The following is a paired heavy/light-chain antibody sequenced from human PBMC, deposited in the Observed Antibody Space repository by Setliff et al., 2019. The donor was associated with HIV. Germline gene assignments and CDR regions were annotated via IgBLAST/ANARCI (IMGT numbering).Light chain of an antibody. Sequence: EIVMTQSPATLSVSPGERATLSCRASQSVSSNLAWYQQKPGQAPRLLIYGASTRATGIPARFSGSGSGTEFTLTISSMQSEDFAVYYCQQYNNWPGTFGQGTKLEIK. CDR1: QSVSSN. CDR3: QQYNNWPGT. V-gene: IGKV3-15*01. CDR2: GAS. J-gene: IGKJ2*01.
Heavy chain of an antibody. CDR2: INPSGGST. V-gene: IGHV1-46*01. D-gene: IGHD3-10*01. Sequence: QVQLVQSGAEVKKPGASVKVSCKASGYTFTSYYMHWVRQAPGQGLEWMGIINPSGGSTSYAQKFQGRVTMTRDTSTSTVYMELSSLRSEDTAVYYCARDGLSHYYGSGSHFDYWGQGTLVTVSS. CDR1: GYTFTSYY. CDR3: ARDGLSHYYGSGSHFDY. J-gene: IGHJ4*02.